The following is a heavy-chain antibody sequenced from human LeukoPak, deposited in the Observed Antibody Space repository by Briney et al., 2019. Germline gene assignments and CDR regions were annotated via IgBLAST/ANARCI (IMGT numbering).Heavy chain of an antibody. CDR2: ISSRSNYI. J-gene: IGHJ3*02. CDR1: GFTFSSYN. Sequence: KPGGSLRLSCAASGFTFSSYNMNWVRQAPGKGLEWVSSISSRSNYIYLADSLRSRFTISRDNAKNSLYLQMNGLRAEDTAMYYCARDRAVYSDSRGYYPDAFDIWGQGTMVTVSS. D-gene: IGHD3-22*01. V-gene: IGHV3-21*01. CDR3: ARDRAVYSDSRGYYPDAFDI.